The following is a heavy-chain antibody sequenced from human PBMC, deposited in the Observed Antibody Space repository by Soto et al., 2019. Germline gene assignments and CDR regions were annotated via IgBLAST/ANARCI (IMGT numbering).Heavy chain of an antibody. J-gene: IGHJ4*02. CDR3: ARGGMVIIPTATAFDY. CDR2: IYASGST. Sequence: PSETLSLTCTVSGGTISTYYWSWIRQLAGKGLEWIGRIYASGSTNYNPSLKSRVTMSVATSKNQFSLKLSSVTAADTAVYYCARGGMVIIPTATAFDYWGQGTLVTVSS. V-gene: IGHV4-4*07. CDR1: GGTISTYY. D-gene: IGHD2-2*01.